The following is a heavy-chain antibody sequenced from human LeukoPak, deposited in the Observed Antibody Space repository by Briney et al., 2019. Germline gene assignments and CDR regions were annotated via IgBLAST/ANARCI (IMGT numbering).Heavy chain of an antibody. V-gene: IGHV1-8*01. J-gene: IGHJ6*03. Sequence: ASVKVSCKASRYTFTSYDINWVRPATGQGLEWLGWMKPNSGNTGYAQKFQGRVTMTRNTSISTAYMELSSLRSEDTAVYYCARGPVLEDYYYYYLDVWGKGTTVTVSS. CDR1: RYTFTSYD. CDR3: ARGPVLEDYYYYYLDV. CDR2: MKPNSGNT. D-gene: IGHD3-3*01.